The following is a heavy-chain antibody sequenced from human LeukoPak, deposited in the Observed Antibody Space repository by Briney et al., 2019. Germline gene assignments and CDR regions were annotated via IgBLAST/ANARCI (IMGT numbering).Heavy chain of an antibody. Sequence: SGTLSLTCTVSGGSISSYYWSWIRQPPGKGLEWIGYIYYSGSTNYNPSLKSRVTISVDTSKNQFSLKLSSVTAADTAVYYCARVVADYVWGSYRRNWFDPWGQGTLVTVSS. CDR3: ARVVADYVWGSYRRNWFDP. J-gene: IGHJ5*02. CDR2: IYYSGST. V-gene: IGHV4-59*01. CDR1: GGSISSYY. D-gene: IGHD3-16*02.